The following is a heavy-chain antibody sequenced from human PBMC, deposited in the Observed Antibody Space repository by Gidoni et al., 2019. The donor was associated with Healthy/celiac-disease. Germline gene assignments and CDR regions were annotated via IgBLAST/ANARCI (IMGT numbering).Heavy chain of an antibody. CDR2: INHSGST. Sequence: QVQLQQWGAGLLKPSETLSLTCAVYGGSFSGYYWSWFRQPPGKGLEWIGEINHSGSTHYNPSLKSRVTISVDTSKNQFSLKLSSVTAADTAVYYCASRRRYCSGGSCYTWTNWFDPWGQGTLVTVSS. D-gene: IGHD2-15*01. CDR3: ASRRRYCSGGSCYTWTNWFDP. CDR1: GGSFSGYY. V-gene: IGHV4-34*01. J-gene: IGHJ5*02.